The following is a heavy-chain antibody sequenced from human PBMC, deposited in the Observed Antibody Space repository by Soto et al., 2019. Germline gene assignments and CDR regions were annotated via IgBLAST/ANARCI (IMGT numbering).Heavy chain of an antibody. D-gene: IGHD1-1*01. Sequence: EVQLVESGGGLAQPGGSLRLSCAASGITVSTKCMSWVRQAPGKGLEWDSIISSGGSTYYADSVKGRFTISRDNSKNTLYLQMNSMRAEDTAVYYCASRRGAMERPTMTPLDFWGQGALVTVSS. V-gene: IGHV3-66*01. CDR3: ASRRGAMERPTMTPLDF. CDR1: GITVSTKC. CDR2: ISSGGST. J-gene: IGHJ4*02.